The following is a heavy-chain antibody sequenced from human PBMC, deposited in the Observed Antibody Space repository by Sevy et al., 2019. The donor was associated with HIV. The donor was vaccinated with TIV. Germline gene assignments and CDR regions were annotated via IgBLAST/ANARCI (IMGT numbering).Heavy chain of an antibody. Sequence: GGSLRLSCTASAFPFSSYDMNWVRQAPGQGLEWISSISSSSNFVYQADSVKGRFIISRDNAKNSLFLQMNGLTVEDTAVYYCAGDRGVPRTRGSYQYGMDVWGQGTTVTVSS. D-gene: IGHD3-16*01. CDR3: AGDRGVPRTRGSYQYGMDV. V-gene: IGHV3-21*06. J-gene: IGHJ6*02. CDR2: ISSSSNFV. CDR1: AFPFSSYD.